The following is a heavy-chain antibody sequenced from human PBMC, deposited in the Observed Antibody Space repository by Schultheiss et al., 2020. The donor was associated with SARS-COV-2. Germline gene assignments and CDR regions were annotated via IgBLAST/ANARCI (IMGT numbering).Heavy chain of an antibody. V-gene: IGHV3-66*01. CDR3: AREGTRDYGDYGFDL. Sequence: GGSLRLSCAASGFTFSSNYMSWVRQAPGKGLEWVSVIYSGGSTYYADSVKGRFTISRDNSKNSLYLQMNSLRDEDTAVYYCAREGTRDYGDYGFDLWGRGTLVTVSS. CDR1: GFTFSSNY. D-gene: IGHD4-17*01. J-gene: IGHJ2*01. CDR2: IYSGGST.